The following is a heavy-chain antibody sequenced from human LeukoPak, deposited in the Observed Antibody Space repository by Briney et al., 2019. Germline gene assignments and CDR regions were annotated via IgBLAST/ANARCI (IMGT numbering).Heavy chain of an antibody. J-gene: IGHJ4*02. Sequence: GEPLKFSCKGSGYSFTSYWIGWVRQMPGKGLERVWIIYPGDSDTRYSPSFQGQVTISADKSISTAYLQWSSLKASDTAMYYCARLLEPYSSSSSFDYWGQGTLVTVSS. CDR2: IYPGDSDT. CDR1: GYSFTSYW. CDR3: ARLLEPYSSSSSFDY. D-gene: IGHD6-6*01. V-gene: IGHV5-51*01.